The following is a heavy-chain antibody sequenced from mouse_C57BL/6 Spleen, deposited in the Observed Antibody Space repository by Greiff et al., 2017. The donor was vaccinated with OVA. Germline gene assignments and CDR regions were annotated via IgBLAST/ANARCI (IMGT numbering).Heavy chain of an antibody. D-gene: IGHD4-1*01. CDR2: IYPGDGDT. J-gene: IGHJ2*01. CDR1: GYAFSSSW. V-gene: IGHV1-82*01. CDR3: ARGWDGGHYFDY. Sequence: QVQLQQSGPELVKPGASVKISCKASGYAFSSSWMNWVKQRPGKGLEWIGRIYPGDGDTNYNGKFKGKATLTVDKSSSTAYMQLSSLTSEDSAVYFWARGWDGGHYFDYWGQGTTLTVSS.